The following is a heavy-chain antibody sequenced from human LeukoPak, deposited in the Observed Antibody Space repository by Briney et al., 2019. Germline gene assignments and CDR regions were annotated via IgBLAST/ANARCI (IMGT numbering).Heavy chain of an antibody. CDR2: IIPIFGTA. J-gene: IGHJ6*03. Sequence: GASVKVSCKASGYTFSGYYMHWVRQAPGQGLEWMGGIIPIFGTANYAQKFQGRVTITTDESTSTAYMELSSLRSEDTAVYYCARGPFGGSPRTRYYYYMDVWGKGTTVTVSS. D-gene: IGHD2-15*01. V-gene: IGHV1-69*05. CDR3: ARGPFGGSPRTRYYYYMDV. CDR1: GYTFSGYY.